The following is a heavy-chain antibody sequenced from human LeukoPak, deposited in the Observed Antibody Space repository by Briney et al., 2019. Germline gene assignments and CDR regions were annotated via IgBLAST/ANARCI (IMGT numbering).Heavy chain of an antibody. CDR2: IIPIFGTA. D-gene: IGHD6-19*01. V-gene: IGHV1-69*13. CDR3: ARRPTIAVEYFDY. Sequence: SVKVSCKASGYTFTSYGISWVRQAPGQGLEWMGGIIPIFGTANYAQKFQGRVTITADESTTTAYMELSSLRSEDTAVYYCARRPTIAVEYFDYWGQGTLVTVSS. CDR1: GYTFTSYG. J-gene: IGHJ4*02.